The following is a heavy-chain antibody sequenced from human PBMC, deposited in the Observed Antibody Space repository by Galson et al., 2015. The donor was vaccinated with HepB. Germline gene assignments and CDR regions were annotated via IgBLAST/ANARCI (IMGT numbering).Heavy chain of an antibody. CDR1: GFSLSTSGVG. CDR2: IYWDDDK. D-gene: IGHD4-17*01. CDR3: AHQDYGDYGPIPELSFDY. J-gene: IGHJ4*02. V-gene: IGHV2-5*02. Sequence: PALVKPTQTLTLTCTFSGFSLSTSGVGVGWIRQPPGKALEWLALIYWDDDKRYSPSLKSRLTITKDTSKNQVVLTMTNMDPVDTATYYCAHQDYGDYGPIPELSFDYWGQGTLVTVSS.